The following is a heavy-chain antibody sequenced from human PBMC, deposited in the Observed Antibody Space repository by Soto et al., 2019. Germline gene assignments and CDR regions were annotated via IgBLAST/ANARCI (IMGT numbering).Heavy chain of an antibody. CDR3: ARGGSSSDNGMDV. J-gene: IGHJ6*02. CDR2: ISSRSYTI. D-gene: IGHD6-6*01. Sequence: EVQLVESGGGLVQPGGSLRLSCAASGFSFSTYSMNWVRQAPGKGLEWVSYISSRSYTIYYIDSVKGRFTISRDNAKSSLYVQMNSLRDEDTAVYYCARGGSSSDNGMDVWGQGTTVTVSS. V-gene: IGHV3-48*02. CDR1: GFSFSTYS.